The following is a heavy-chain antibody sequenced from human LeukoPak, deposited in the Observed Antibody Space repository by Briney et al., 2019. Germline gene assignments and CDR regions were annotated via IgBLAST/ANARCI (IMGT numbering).Heavy chain of an antibody. D-gene: IGHD2-15*01. CDR1: GYTFTGYY. J-gene: IGHJ4*02. Sequence: GASVKVSCKASGYTFTGYYMHWVRQAPGQGLEWMGWINPNSGGTNYAQKFQGRVTMTRDTSISTAYMELSRPRSDDTAVYYCAREPPLCSGGSCYYFDYWGQGTLVTVSS. CDR3: AREPPLCSGGSCYYFDY. V-gene: IGHV1-2*02. CDR2: INPNSGGT.